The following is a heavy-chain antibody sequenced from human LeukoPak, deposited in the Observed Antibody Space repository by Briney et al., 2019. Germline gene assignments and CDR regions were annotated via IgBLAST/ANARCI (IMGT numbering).Heavy chain of an antibody. D-gene: IGHD6-13*01. CDR3: ARVLGSSWYYFDY. Sequence: PSETLSLTCTVSGGSISSGSYYWSWIRQPAGRGLEWIGRIYTSGSTDYNPSLESRATISVDTSKNQFSLELSSVTAADTAVYYCARVLGSSWYYFDYWGQEPWSPSPQ. CDR1: GGSISSGSYY. V-gene: IGHV4-61*02. CDR2: IYTSGST. J-gene: IGHJ4*01.